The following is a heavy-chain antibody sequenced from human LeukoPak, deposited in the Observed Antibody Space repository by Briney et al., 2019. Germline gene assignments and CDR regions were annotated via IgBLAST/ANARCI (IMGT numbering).Heavy chain of an antibody. J-gene: IGHJ4*02. Sequence: GGSLRLSCTASGFTFRSYAMHWVRQAPGKGLEWVAGVLADGSKRGYADSVKGRFTISRDNSKNTLSLQMNSLTADDTAVYYCAGDSGGSVDYWGQGTLVTVSS. CDR3: AGDSGGSVDY. D-gene: IGHD2-15*01. V-gene: IGHV3-33*01. CDR2: VLADGSKR. CDR1: GFTFRSYA.